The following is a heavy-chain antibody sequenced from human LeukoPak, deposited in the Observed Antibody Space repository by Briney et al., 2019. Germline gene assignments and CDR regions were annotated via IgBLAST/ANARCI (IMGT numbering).Heavy chain of an antibody. V-gene: IGHV4-4*07. CDR3: AMNTMVAHYFDY. CDR2: IYTSGST. Sequence: SETLSLTCTVSGGSISSHYWSWIRQPAGKGLGWIGRIYTSGSTNYNPSLKSRVTMSVDTSKNQFSLKLSSVTAADTAVYYGAMNTMVAHYFDYWGQGTLVTISS. CDR1: GGSISSHY. J-gene: IGHJ4*02. D-gene: IGHD3-10*01.